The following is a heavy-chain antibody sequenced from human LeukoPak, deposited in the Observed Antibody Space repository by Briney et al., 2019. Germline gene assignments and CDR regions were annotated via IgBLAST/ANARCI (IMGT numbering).Heavy chain of an antibody. V-gene: IGHV4-30-2*01. D-gene: IGHD3-3*01. Sequence: SETLSLTCAVSGGSISSGGYSWSWIRQPPGKGLEWIGYIYHSGSTYYNPSLKSRVTISVDRSKNQFSLKRSSVTAADTAVYYCARVNYDFWSGYYISGSANYGMDVWGQGTTVTVSS. CDR1: GGSISSGGYS. CDR3: ARVNYDFWSGYYISGSANYGMDV. CDR2: IYHSGST. J-gene: IGHJ6*02.